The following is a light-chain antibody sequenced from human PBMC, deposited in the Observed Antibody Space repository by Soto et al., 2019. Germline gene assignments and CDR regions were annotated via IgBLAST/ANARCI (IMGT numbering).Light chain of an antibody. J-gene: IGLJ1*01. V-gene: IGLV1-40*01. CDR1: SSNIGAPYD. Sequence: QSALTQPPSVSGAPGQRVTISCTGSSSNIGAPYDVHWYQQLPGTAPKLLIYGNSNRPSGVPDRFSGSRSGTSASLAITGLQAEDEADYYCQSYDSSLSGEVFGTGTKLTVL. CDR3: QSYDSSLSGEV. CDR2: GNS.